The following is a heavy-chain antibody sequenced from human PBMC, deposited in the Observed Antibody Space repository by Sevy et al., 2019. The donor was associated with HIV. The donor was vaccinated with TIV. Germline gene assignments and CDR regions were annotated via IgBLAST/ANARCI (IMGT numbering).Heavy chain of an antibody. V-gene: IGHV3-43*01. Sequence: GGSLRLSCAASGFTFDDYTMHWVRQAPGKGLEWVSLISWDGRGTFYADSVRGRFTISRDNSKNSLFLQMNSLRTDDTALYYCARDSLGFRALNGEGFDWGQGTQVTVSS. CDR3: ARDSLGFRALNGEGFD. D-gene: IGHD7-27*01. CDR2: ISWDGRGT. J-gene: IGHJ4*02. CDR1: GFTFDDYT.